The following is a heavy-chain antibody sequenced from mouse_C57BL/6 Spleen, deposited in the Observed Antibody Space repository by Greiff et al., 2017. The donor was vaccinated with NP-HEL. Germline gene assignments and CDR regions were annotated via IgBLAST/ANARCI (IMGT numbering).Heavy chain of an antibody. CDR2: INPSSGYT. V-gene: IGHV1-7*01. D-gene: IGHD1-1*01. CDR1: GYTFTSYW. CDR3: ARFVAGAEAMDY. Sequence: VHLVESGAELAKPGASVKLSCKASGYTFTSYWMHWVKQRPGQGLEWIGYINPSSGYTKYNQKFKDKATLTADKSSSTAYMQLISLTYEDSAVYYCARFVAGAEAMDYWGQGTSVTVSS. J-gene: IGHJ4*01.